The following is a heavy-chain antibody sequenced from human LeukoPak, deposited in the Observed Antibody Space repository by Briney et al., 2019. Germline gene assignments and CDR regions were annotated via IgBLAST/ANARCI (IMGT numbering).Heavy chain of an antibody. V-gene: IGHV1-69*05. J-gene: IGHJ6*03. CDR2: IIPIFGTA. Sequence: GSSVKVSCKASGGTFSSYAISWVRQAPGQGLEWMGGIIPIFGTANYAQKFQGRVTITTDESTSTAYMELSSLRSEDTAVYYCARATESTRPYYYYMDVWGKGTTVTVSS. D-gene: IGHD2-2*01. CDR3: ARATESTRPYYYYMDV. CDR1: GGTFSSYA.